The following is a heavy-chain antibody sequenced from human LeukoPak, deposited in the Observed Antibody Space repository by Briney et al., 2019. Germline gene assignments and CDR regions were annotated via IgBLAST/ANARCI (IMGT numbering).Heavy chain of an antibody. J-gene: IGHJ4*02. CDR1: GFTFSSYS. V-gene: IGHV3-21*01. CDR2: ISSSSSYI. Sequence: GGSLRLSCAASGFTFSSYSMNWVRQAPGKGLEWVSSISSSSSYIYYADSVKGRFTISRDNAKNSLYLQMNSLRAEDTAVYYCARDQYYYYDSSGYGPPDYWGQGTLVTVSS. CDR3: ARDQYYYYDSSGYGPPDY. D-gene: IGHD3-22*01.